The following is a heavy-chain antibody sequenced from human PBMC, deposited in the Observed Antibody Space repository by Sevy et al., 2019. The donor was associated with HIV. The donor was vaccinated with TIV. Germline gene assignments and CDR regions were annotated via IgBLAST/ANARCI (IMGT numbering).Heavy chain of an antibody. CDR1: GFTFGNHA. D-gene: IGHD2-8*01. CDR3: ARDRCTDGVCCRSGYFDY. J-gene: IGHJ4*01. CDR2: ISFDGRNE. Sequence: GGSLRLSCAASGFTFGNHAIHWVRQAPGKGLEWVAIISFDGRNEHYADSLKGRFTMSRDNSKSTVYLQMTRLRTEDTAVYYCARDRCTDGVCCRSGYFDYWGQGTLVTVSS. V-gene: IGHV3-30*04.